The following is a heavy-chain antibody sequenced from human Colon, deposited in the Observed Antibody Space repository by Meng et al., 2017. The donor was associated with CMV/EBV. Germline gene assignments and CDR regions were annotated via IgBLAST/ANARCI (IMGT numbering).Heavy chain of an antibody. Sequence: GESLKISCAVSGFSLSDYWMNWVRQAPGKGLEWVANIKQDGSDKYYVESVKGRFIVYRDNGKSSLYLEMNRLRAEDTGVYYCARGGCIGSNCYRNYYYYGMDVWGQGTTVTVSS. CDR3: ARGGCIGSNCYRNYYYYGMDV. V-gene: IGHV3-7*01. D-gene: IGHD2-2*02. J-gene: IGHJ6*02. CDR1: GFSLSDYW. CDR2: IKQDGSDK.